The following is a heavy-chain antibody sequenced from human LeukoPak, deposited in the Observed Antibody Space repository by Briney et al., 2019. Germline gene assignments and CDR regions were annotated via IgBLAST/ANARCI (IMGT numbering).Heavy chain of an antibody. CDR2: IIPIFGTA. Sequence: SVKVSCKASGGTFSSYAISWVRQAPGQGLEWMGRIIPIFGTANYAQKCQGRVTITTDESTSTAYMELSSLRSEDTAVYYCARDYARRGSWEYYFDYWGQGTLVTVSS. CDR1: GGTFSSYA. CDR3: ARDYARRGSWEYYFDY. J-gene: IGHJ4*02. D-gene: IGHD1-26*01. V-gene: IGHV1-69*05.